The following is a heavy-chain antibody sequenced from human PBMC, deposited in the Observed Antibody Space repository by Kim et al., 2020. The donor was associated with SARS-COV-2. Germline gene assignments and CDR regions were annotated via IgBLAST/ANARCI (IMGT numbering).Heavy chain of an antibody. J-gene: IGHJ4*02. Sequence: ADSVKGRFTISRDNSKNTLYLQMNSLRAEDTAVYYCAKDLRGSSWYGLGYWGQGTLVTVSS. V-gene: IGHV3-30*02. CDR3: AKDLRGSSWYGLGY. D-gene: IGHD6-13*01.